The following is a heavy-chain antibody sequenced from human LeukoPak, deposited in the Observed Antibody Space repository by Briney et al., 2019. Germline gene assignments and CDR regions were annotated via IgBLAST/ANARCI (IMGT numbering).Heavy chain of an antibody. Sequence: PSETLSLTCAAYGGSFSGYYWSWIRQPPGKGLEWIGEINHSGSTNYNPSLKSRVTISVDTSKNQFSLKLSSVTAADTAVYYCASQSIAVSYYYYGMDVWGQGTTVTVSS. CDR1: GGSFSGYY. V-gene: IGHV4-34*01. J-gene: IGHJ6*02. CDR3: ASQSIAVSYYYYGMDV. D-gene: IGHD6-19*01. CDR2: INHSGST.